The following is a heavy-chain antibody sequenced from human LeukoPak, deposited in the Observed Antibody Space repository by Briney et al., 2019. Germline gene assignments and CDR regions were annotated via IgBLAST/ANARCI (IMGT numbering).Heavy chain of an antibody. Sequence: PGGSLRLSCAASGFTFSSYWMSWVRQAPGKGLEWVSVIYSGGSTYYADSVKGRFTISRDNSKNTLWLQMNSLRAEDTAVYYCARDANYYDSSGYYLGYFDYWGQGTLVTVSS. CDR1: GFTFSSYW. CDR3: ARDANYYDSSGYYLGYFDY. CDR2: IYSGGST. D-gene: IGHD3-22*01. V-gene: IGHV3-66*01. J-gene: IGHJ4*02.